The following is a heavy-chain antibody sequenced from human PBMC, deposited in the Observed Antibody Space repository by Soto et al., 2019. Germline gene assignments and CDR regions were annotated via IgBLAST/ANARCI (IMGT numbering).Heavy chain of an antibody. Sequence: SVKVSCKASGGTFSSYAISWVRQAPGQGLEWMGGIIPIFGTANYAQKFQGRVTITADESTSTAYMELSSLRSEDTAVYYCARGAWDDYSGTNYGMDVWGQGTTLTVSS. D-gene: IGHD4-4*01. J-gene: IGHJ6*02. CDR2: IIPIFGTA. CDR1: GGTFSSYA. V-gene: IGHV1-69*13. CDR3: ARGAWDDYSGTNYGMDV.